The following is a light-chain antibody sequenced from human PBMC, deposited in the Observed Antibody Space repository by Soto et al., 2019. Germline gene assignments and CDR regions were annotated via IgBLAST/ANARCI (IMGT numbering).Light chain of an antibody. V-gene: IGLV1-44*01. CDR2: GDN. CDR1: GSSPGTNT. J-gene: IGLJ2*01. Sequence: QSVLTQPPSASGTPGQRVTISCSGSGSSPGTNTVNWYRQLPGTAPKLLIYGDNQRPSGVPDRFSGSKSGTSASLAISGLQSEDEAEYYCAAWDGSLNNVLFGGGTKLTVL. CDR3: AAWDGSLNNVL.